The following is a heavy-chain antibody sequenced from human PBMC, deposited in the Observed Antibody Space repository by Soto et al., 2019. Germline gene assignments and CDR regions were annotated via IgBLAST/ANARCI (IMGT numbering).Heavy chain of an antibody. CDR2: IYYSGST. J-gene: IGHJ6*02. CDR1: GGSISSGGYY. CDR3: APGYYGSGNYYNPPLGMDV. D-gene: IGHD3-10*01. Sequence: QVQLQESGPGLVKPSQTLSLTCTVSGGSISSGGYYWSWIRQHPGKGLEWIGYIYYSGSTYYNPSLESRVNMSVDTSKNQFSLKLSSVTAADTAVYWCAPGYYGSGNYYNPPLGMDVWGQGTTVTVSS. V-gene: IGHV4-31*03.